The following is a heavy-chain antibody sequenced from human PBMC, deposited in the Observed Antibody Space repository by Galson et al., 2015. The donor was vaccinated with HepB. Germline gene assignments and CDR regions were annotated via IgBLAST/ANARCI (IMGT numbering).Heavy chain of an antibody. J-gene: IGHJ5*02. Sequence: QSGAEVKRPGASVKVSCKASGYTFSSYSITWVRQAPGQGLEWMGWISPYSHHTNYAQKLQGRVTMTTDTSTSTAYMELSSLRSDDTAVYYCARGALIVVVDATPNNWFDPWGQRTLGAVSS. CDR2: ISPYSHHT. D-gene: IGHD2-15*01. V-gene: IGHV1-18*01. CDR3: ARGALIVVVDATPNNWFDP. CDR1: GYTFSSYS.